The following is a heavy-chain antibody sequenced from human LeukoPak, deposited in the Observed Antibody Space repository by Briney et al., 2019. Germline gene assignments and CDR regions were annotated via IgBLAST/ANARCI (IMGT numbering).Heavy chain of an antibody. CDR1: GFTFSDYY. D-gene: IGHD5-12*01. Sequence: PGGSLRLSCAASGFTFSDYYMRWIRQAPGKGLEWVSYISTGSTYTYYADSVKGRFTISRDNAKNSLYLQINSLRAEDTAVYYCATMLVGTNLFDYWGQGTLVTVSS. CDR3: ATMLVGTNLFDY. V-gene: IGHV3-11*03. CDR2: ISTGSTYT. J-gene: IGHJ4*02.